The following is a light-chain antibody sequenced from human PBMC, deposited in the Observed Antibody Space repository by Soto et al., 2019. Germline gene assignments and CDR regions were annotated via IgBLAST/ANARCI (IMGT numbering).Light chain of an antibody. V-gene: IGKV3-15*01. J-gene: IGKJ1*01. Sequence: EIVMTQSPATLSVSPGERATLSCRASQSVSSNLAWYQQKPGQAPRLLIYGASTRAPGIPARFSGSGSGTEFTLTISSLQSEDFAVYYCQQYNNWPQTFGQGT. CDR2: GAS. CDR3: QQYNNWPQT. CDR1: QSVSSN.